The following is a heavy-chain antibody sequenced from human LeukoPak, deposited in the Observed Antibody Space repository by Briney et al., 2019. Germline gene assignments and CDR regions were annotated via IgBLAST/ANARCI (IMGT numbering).Heavy chain of an antibody. V-gene: IGHV1-69*04. CDR2: VMPILGRA. CDR1: VGTVSSSA. Sequence: SVKVSCKGSVGTVSSSAISWARQATGQGLEWMGRVMPILGRANYAQKFLGRVTITADNSTSTAYTELSSPISEHTAVHYSARPRLCKGGSRYANLFDPWGERAPVTVSS. CDR3: ARPRLCKGGSRYANLFDP. D-gene: IGHD2-15*01. J-gene: IGHJ5*02.